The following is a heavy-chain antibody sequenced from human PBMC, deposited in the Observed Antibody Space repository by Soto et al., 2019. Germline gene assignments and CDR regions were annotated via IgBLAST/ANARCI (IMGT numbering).Heavy chain of an antibody. CDR1: GFSLSTSGVG. D-gene: IGHD1-7*01. J-gene: IGHJ6*03. CDR2: IYWDDDK. CDR3: AHGQWGRNWNYVFRLLGKVNYYYYMDV. Sequence: QITLKESGPTLVNPTQTLTLTCTFSGFSLSTSGVGVGWIRQPPGKALEWLALIYWDDDKRYSPSLKSRLTITKDTSKNQVVLTMTNMDPVDTATYYCAHGQWGRNWNYVFRLLGKVNYYYYMDVWGKGTTVTVSS. V-gene: IGHV2-5*02.